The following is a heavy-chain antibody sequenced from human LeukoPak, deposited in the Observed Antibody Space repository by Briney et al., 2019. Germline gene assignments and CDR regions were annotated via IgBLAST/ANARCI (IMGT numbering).Heavy chain of an antibody. D-gene: IGHD1-1*01. J-gene: IGHJ4*02. Sequence: SETLSLTCTVSGGSISPYYWSWIRQTPGKGLEWIGYILYSGTTTNYNPSLKSRASISVDTSKNQFSLKLSSVTAADTAVYYCARVGDWNDLVYWGQGTLVTVSS. V-gene: IGHV4-59*01. CDR3: ARVGDWNDLVY. CDR2: ILYSGTTT. CDR1: GGSISPYY.